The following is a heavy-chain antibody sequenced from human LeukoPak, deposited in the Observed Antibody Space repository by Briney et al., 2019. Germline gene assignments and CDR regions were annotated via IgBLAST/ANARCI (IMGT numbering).Heavy chain of an antibody. D-gene: IGHD1-1*01. CDR2: ICASGRCT. CDR3: AKYINVPGTQLLGDY. Sequence: GGSLRLSCAASGFSFVNNAMGWVRQAPGKGLEWVSGICASGRCTFYAAPVRGRFTVSRDNFKNSLYLQMNNLRAEDTAVYYCAKYINVPGTQLLGDYWGQGTLVTVSS. CDR1: GFSFVNNA. V-gene: IGHV3-23*01. J-gene: IGHJ4*02.